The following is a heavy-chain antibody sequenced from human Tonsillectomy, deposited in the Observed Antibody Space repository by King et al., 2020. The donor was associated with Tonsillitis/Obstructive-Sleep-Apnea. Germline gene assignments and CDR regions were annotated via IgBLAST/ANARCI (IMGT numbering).Heavy chain of an antibody. Sequence: VQLVESGGGVVQPGRSLRLSCAASGFTFSSYGMHWVRQAPGKGLEWVAVIWYDGSNKYYADSVKGRFTISRDNSKNTLYLQMNSLRAEDTAVYYCARDGSRGAENAPNYYYSYGMDVWGQGTTVTVSS. J-gene: IGHJ6*02. CDR1: GFTFSSYG. D-gene: IGHD3-10*01. CDR3: ARDGSRGAENAPNYYYSYGMDV. CDR2: IWYDGSNK. V-gene: IGHV3-33*01.